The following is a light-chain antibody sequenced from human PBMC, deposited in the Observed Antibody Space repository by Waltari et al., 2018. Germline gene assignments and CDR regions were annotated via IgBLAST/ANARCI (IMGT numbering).Light chain of an antibody. CDR3: QQRDSWWT. CDR2: DAS. J-gene: IGKJ1*01. Sequence: ELVLTQSPATLSLSPGESATLSCRASQSISSYLAWYQQKPGQAPRPLIYDASNRATGIPARFSGGGSGTDFTLTISSLEPEDFAVYYCQQRDSWWTFGQGTKVEIK. CDR1: QSISSY. V-gene: IGKV3-11*01.